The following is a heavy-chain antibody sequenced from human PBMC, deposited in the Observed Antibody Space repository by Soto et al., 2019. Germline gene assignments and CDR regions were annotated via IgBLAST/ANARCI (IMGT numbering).Heavy chain of an antibody. D-gene: IGHD3-3*01. Sequence: HPGGSLRLSCAASGFTFSSYGMHWVRQAPGKGLEWVAVIWYDGSNKYYADSVKGRFTISRDNSKNTLYLQMNSLRAEDTAVYYCARDGATIFGVVIPMDVWGQGTTVTVSS. J-gene: IGHJ6*02. CDR1: GFTFSSYG. V-gene: IGHV3-33*01. CDR2: IWYDGSNK. CDR3: ARDGATIFGVVIPMDV.